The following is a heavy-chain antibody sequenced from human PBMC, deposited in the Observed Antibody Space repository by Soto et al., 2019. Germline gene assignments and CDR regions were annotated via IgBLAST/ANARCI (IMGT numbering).Heavy chain of an antibody. CDR2: ISGSDDTT. D-gene: IGHD6-13*01. J-gene: IGHJ4*02. CDR3: AKRGSRWSEFDY. CDR1: GFPFSDYA. Sequence: GGSLRLSCAASGFPFSDYAMNWVRQAPGKGLEWVSTISGSDDTTYYTDSVKGRFTISRDNSKNTLYVQMNSLRAEDTAVYYCAKRGSRWSEFDYWGQGTLVTVSS. V-gene: IGHV3-23*01.